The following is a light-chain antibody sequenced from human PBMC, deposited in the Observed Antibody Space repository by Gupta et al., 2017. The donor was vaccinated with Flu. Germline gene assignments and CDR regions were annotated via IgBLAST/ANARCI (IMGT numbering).Light chain of an antibody. CDR1: HSGVYKCNNNHY. J-gene: IGKJ2*02. V-gene: IGKV4-1*01. Sequence: CKSSHSGVYKCNNNHYLAWYQQKPGQPPKLLISGASSRDTGVPDRFSASGSGTDFTLTISSLQAEDVATYYCQQYYTTPCTFGQGTTMEIK. CDR3: QQYYTTPCT. CDR2: GAS.